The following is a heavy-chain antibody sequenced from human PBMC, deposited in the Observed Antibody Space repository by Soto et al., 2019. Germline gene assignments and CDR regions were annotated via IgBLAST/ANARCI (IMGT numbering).Heavy chain of an antibody. CDR3: AKVKGGSGARGDPLDL. J-gene: IGHJ5*02. CDR2: INSDGITT. V-gene: IGHV3-74*03. CDR1: GLTLSNYW. Sequence: EVQLVESGGGPVQAGGSLRLSCAASGLTLSNYWMQWVRQGPGKGLVWVAHINSDGITTKYAESVKGRFTISRDDAKNMLYLQMNSLRHDHTAVYYCAKVKGGSGARGDPLDLWGQGILVTVSS. D-gene: IGHD2-15*01.